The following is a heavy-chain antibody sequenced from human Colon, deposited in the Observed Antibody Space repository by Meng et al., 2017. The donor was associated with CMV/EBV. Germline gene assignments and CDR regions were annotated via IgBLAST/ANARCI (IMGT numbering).Heavy chain of an antibody. Sequence: ASVKVFCKASGYTFSSYGISWVRQAPGQGLEWMGWISVYHGYTNYAQKFQGRVTMTTDTSTSTAYMELRSLRSDDTAVYFCARSSSSGRVSPDPEDYYDYWGQGTLVTVSS. CDR2: ISVYHGYT. CDR1: GYTFSSYG. J-gene: IGHJ4*02. CDR3: ARSSSSGRVSPDPEDYYDY. D-gene: IGHD6-19*01. V-gene: IGHV1-18*01.